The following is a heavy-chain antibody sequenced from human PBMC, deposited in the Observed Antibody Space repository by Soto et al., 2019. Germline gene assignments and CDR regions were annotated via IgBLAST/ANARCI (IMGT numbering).Heavy chain of an antibody. Sequence: GGSLRLSCAASGFTFSSYAMSWVRQAPGKGLEWVSAISGSGGSTYYADSVKGRFTISRDNSKNTLYLQMNSLRAEDTAVYYCAKEGYCSSTSCPDNWFDPWGQGTLVTVSS. V-gene: IGHV3-23*01. J-gene: IGHJ5*02. CDR3: AKEGYCSSTSCPDNWFDP. CDR1: GFTFSSYA. D-gene: IGHD2-2*01. CDR2: ISGSGGST.